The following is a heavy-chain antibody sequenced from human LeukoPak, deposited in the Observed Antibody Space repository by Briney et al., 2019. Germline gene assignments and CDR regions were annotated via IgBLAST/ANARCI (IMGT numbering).Heavy chain of an antibody. V-gene: IGHV3-74*01. CDR3: ARDEVGGGSYWDYYYYMDV. Sequence: PGGSLRLSCAASGFTFSSYWMHWVRQAPGKGLVWVSRINSDGSSTSYADSVKGRFTISRDNAKNSLYLQMNSLRAEDTAVYYCARDEVGGGSYWDYYYYMDVWGKGTTVTVSS. CDR2: INSDGSST. CDR1: GFTFSSYW. D-gene: IGHD1-26*01. J-gene: IGHJ6*03.